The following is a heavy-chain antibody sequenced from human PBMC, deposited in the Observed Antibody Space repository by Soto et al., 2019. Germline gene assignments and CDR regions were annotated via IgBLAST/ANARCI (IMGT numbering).Heavy chain of an antibody. CDR2: ISAGSTNI. CDR1: GFTFRTYY. Sequence: GASLRLSCAASGFTFRTYYIIWVRQAPGKGLEWVSSISAGSTNIYYAPSVKGRFTISRDNAKNSLYLQINSLRAEDTAVYYCARQYPSSSRHFDHWGQGTLVTVSS. J-gene: IGHJ4*02. CDR3: ARQYPSSSRHFDH. D-gene: IGHD6-6*01. V-gene: IGHV3-21*01.